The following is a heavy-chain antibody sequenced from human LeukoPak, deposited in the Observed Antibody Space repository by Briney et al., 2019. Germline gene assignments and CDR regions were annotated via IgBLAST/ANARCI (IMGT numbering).Heavy chain of an antibody. Sequence: SVKVSCKASGGSFRNYAITWVRQAPGQGLEWMGGIIPMFRTPKYAQKFQGRVTITTDEFTSTEYMELSSLGPEDTAVYYCASGDYCSNTSCYNGAFDIWGQGTMVTVSS. CDR2: IIPMFRTP. D-gene: IGHD2-2*01. J-gene: IGHJ3*02. CDR3: ASGDYCSNTSCYNGAFDI. V-gene: IGHV1-69*05. CDR1: GGSFRNYA.